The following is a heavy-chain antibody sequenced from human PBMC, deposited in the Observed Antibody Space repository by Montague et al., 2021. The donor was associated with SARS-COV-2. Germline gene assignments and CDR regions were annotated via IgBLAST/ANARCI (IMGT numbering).Heavy chain of an antibody. Sequence: SLRLSCAASGFTFNNYAMHWVRQAPGKGLEWVAIISYDGSNKYYADSAKGRFAISRDNSKNTLYPQMNSLRAEDAAVYYCVRASLIKARIAVAGTTVYWGQGTLVTISS. CDR3: VRASLIKARIAVAGTTVY. V-gene: IGHV3-30*09. J-gene: IGHJ4*02. CDR2: ISYDGSNK. CDR1: GFTFNNYA. D-gene: IGHD6-19*01.